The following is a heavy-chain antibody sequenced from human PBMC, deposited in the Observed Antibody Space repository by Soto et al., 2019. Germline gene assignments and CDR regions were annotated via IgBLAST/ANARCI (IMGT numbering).Heavy chain of an antibody. CDR3: AHSFFGPPFDY. J-gene: IGHJ4*02. V-gene: IGHV2-5*02. CDR2: IYWDDDK. D-gene: IGHD3-3*01. Sequence: QITLKESGPTLVKPTQTLTLTCTFSGFSLSTSGVGVGWIRRPPGKALEWLALIYWDDDKRYSPSPKSRLTITKDNSKNQVVLTMTNMDPVDTATYYCAHSFFGPPFDYWGQGTLVTVSS. CDR1: GFSLSTSGVG.